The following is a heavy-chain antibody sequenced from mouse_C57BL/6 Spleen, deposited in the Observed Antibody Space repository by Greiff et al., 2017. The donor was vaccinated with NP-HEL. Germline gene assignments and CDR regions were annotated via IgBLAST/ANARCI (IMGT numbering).Heavy chain of an antibody. Sequence: VKLQESGPELVKPGASVKISCKASGYAFSSSWMNWVKQRPGKGLEWIVRIYPGDGDTNYNGKFKGKATLTADKSSSTAYMQLSSLTSEDSAVYFCARSGGATVVPYYAMDYWGQGTSVTVSS. D-gene: IGHD1-1*01. J-gene: IGHJ4*01. CDR1: GYAFSSSW. CDR3: ARSGGATVVPYYAMDY. V-gene: IGHV1-82*01. CDR2: IYPGDGDT.